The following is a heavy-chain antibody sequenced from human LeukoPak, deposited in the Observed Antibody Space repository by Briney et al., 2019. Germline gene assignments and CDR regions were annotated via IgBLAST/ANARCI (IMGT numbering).Heavy chain of an antibody. V-gene: IGHV3-33*01. CDR3: ARGAVGADYFDY. CDR2: IWYDGSNK. J-gene: IGHJ4*01. D-gene: IGHD1-26*01. Sequence: GGSLRLSCAASGFTFSSYGMHWVRQAPGKGLEWVAVIWYDGSNKYYADSVKGRFTISRDNSKNTLYLQMNSLRAEDTAVCYCARGAVGADYFDYWGQGTLVTASS. CDR1: GFTFSSYG.